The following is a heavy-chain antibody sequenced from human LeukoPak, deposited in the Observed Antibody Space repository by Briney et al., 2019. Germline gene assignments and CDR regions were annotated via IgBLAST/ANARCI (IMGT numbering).Heavy chain of an antibody. CDR1: GFTFSSYG. D-gene: IGHD3-10*01. CDR2: IWYDGSNK. CDR3: ARDRYYGSGRGFDY. J-gene: IGHJ4*02. V-gene: IGHV3-33*01. Sequence: PGRSLRLSCAASGFTFSSYGMHWVRQAPGKGLEWVAVIWYDGSNKYYADSVKGRFTISRDNSKNTLYLQMDSLRAEDTAVYYSARDRYYGSGRGFDYWGQGTLVTVSS.